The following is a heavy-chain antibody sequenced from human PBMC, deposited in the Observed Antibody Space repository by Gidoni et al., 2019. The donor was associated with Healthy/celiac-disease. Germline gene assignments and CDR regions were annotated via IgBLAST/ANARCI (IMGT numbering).Heavy chain of an antibody. D-gene: IGHD2-15*01. J-gene: IGHJ4*02. Sequence: QVQLQQWGAGLLKPSETLSLTCAVYGGSFSGYYWSWIRQPPGTGLEWIGEINHSGSTNYNPSLKSRVTISVDTSKNQFSLKLSSVTAADTAVYYCARGPPEIKPPGYCSGGSCFSGYYRYFDYWGQGTLVTVSS. V-gene: IGHV4-34*01. CDR3: ARGPPEIKPPGYCSGGSCFSGYYRYFDY. CDR1: GGSFSGYY. CDR2: INHSGST.